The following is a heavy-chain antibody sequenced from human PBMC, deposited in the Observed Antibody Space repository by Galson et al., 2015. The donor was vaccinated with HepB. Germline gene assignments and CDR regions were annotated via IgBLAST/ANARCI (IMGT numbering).Heavy chain of an antibody. Sequence: QSGAAVKKPGESLKISCKGSGYSFTSYWIGWVRQMPGKGLVWMGIICPGDSDTRYSPSFQGQVTISADNSISTACMPWSNLKASDTAMYYCARGGDIVVVTAIPTDAFDIWGQGTMVTVSS. V-gene: IGHV5-51*03. D-gene: IGHD2-21*02. J-gene: IGHJ3*02. CDR3: ARGGDIVVVTAIPTDAFDI. CDR1: GYSFTSYW. CDR2: ICPGDSDT.